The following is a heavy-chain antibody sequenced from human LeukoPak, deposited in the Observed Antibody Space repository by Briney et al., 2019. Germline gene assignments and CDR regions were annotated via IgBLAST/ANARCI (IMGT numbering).Heavy chain of an antibody. CDR3: AKTTAGYSSGRYPGWPVDY. J-gene: IGHJ4*02. V-gene: IGHV3-23*01. Sequence: PAESLRLSCAASGFTFSSYAMYWVSQAPGKGLEWVSGVSGSGCSTYYAPSVKGRFTIFRDNSKNTVHLQMNCLRAEDTAVYYCAKTTAGYSSGRYPGWPVDYWGQGTLVTVSS. CDR1: GFTFSSYA. CDR2: VSGSGCST. D-gene: IGHD6-19*01.